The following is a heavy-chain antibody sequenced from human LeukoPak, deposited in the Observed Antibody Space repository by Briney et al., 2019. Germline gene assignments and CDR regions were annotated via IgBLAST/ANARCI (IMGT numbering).Heavy chain of an antibody. D-gene: IGHD3-22*01. CDR2: ISGSGGST. CDR3: AKALNYYDSSGYGY. CDR1: GFTFSSYA. V-gene: IGHV3-23*01. Sequence: GGSLRLSCAASGFTFSSYAMSWVRQAPGKGLEWVSAISGSGGSTYYADSVKGRFTISRDNSKNTLYLQMNSLRAEDTAVYYCAKALNYYDSSGYGYWGQGTLVTVSP. J-gene: IGHJ4*02.